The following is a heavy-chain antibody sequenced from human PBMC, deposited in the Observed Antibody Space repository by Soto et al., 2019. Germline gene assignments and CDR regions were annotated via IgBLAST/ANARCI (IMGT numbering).Heavy chain of an antibody. CDR2: ISSSSSTI. Sequence: EVQLVESGGGLVQPGGSLRLSCAASGFTFSTYSMNWVRQAPGKGLEWVSYISSSSSTIYYADSVKGRFTISRDNAKNXLXXQMNSLRDEDTAVYYCAREAALAYCGGDCWRLFDYWGQGTLVTVSS. J-gene: IGHJ4*02. CDR1: GFTFSTYS. D-gene: IGHD2-21*02. V-gene: IGHV3-48*02. CDR3: AREAALAYCGGDCWRLFDY.